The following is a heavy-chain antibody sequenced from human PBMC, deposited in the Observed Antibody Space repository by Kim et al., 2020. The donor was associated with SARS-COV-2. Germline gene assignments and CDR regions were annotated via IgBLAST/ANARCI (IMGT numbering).Heavy chain of an antibody. D-gene: IGHD3-10*01. V-gene: IGHV4-39*01. CDR3: ARHTEVWFGELLYY. Sequence: NPTLKSRVPISLDTSKNQFSLKLSSVTAADTAVYYCARHTEVWFGELLYYWGQGTLVTVSS. J-gene: IGHJ4*02.